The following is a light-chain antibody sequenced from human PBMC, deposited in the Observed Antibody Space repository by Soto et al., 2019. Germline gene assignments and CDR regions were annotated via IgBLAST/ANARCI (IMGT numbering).Light chain of an antibody. V-gene: IGKV3-11*01. CDR3: QQRSVWGT. Sequence: EVVVTQSPATLSLSPGERSTLSFRASQTVSTYIAWYQQKRGQSPRLLIYDASIRATGIPDRFSGSGSGTDFTLTISSLEAEDFAVYLCQQRSVWGTFGQGTKVDIK. CDR2: DAS. CDR1: QTVSTY. J-gene: IGKJ1*01.